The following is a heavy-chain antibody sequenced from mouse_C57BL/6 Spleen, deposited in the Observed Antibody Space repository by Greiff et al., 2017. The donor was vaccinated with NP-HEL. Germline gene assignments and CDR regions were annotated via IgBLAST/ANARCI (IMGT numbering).Heavy chain of an antibody. J-gene: IGHJ2*01. Sequence: QVQLQQSGPGLVQPSQSLSITCTVSGFSLTSYGVHWVRQSPGKGLEWLGVIWSGGSTDYNAAFISRLSISKDNSKSQVFFKMNRLQADDTAIYYCARGDLLLRYLDYWGQGTTLTVSS. CDR3: ARGDLLLRYLDY. CDR1: GFSLTSYG. D-gene: IGHD1-1*01. V-gene: IGHV2-2*01. CDR2: IWSGGST.